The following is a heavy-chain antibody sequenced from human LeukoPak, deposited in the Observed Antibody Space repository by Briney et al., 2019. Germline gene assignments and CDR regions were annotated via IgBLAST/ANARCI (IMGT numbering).Heavy chain of an antibody. CDR1: GVSLSSYY. J-gene: IGHJ4*02. CDR3: GGDAGTFFLY. CDR2: ISSRGST. V-gene: IGHV4-4*09. D-gene: IGHD3-16*01. Sequence: SETLSLTCTVSGVSLSSYYWSWIRQSPGEGLEWIGYISSRGSTNYNLSLKSRVTISVETSRNQFPWKLSSVTAADTAVYYWGGDAGTFFLYWVQGSLVTVSS.